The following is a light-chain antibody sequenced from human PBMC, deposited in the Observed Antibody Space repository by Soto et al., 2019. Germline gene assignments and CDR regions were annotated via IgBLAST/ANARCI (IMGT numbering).Light chain of an antibody. CDR1: QTISSW. V-gene: IGKV1-5*03. Sequence: DMQMTQSPSTLSVSVVDRVTIACRASQTISSWLAWYQQKPGKAPKLLIYKASTLKSGVPSRFSGSGSGTEFTLTISSLQPDDFATYYCQHYNSYSEAFGQGTKV. CDR3: QHYNSYSEA. J-gene: IGKJ1*01. CDR2: KAS.